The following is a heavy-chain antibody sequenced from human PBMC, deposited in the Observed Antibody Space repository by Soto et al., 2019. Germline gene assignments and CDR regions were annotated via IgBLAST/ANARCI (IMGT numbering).Heavy chain of an antibody. D-gene: IGHD3-16*01. J-gene: IGHJ6*02. CDR3: ATEDSYAWAGESWDA. CDR2: IDQSGGT. CDR1: GDSLRGQS. Sequence: QVQLQQWGAGLLKASETLSLTCAVVGDSLRGQSWNWIRQSPRKGLEWVGEIDQSGGTNYNPSLNRRGIVLDDTYKHQFSLTLTCVTAGDTAVYYCATEDSYAWAGESWDAWGQGPTVTVP. V-gene: IGHV4-34*01.